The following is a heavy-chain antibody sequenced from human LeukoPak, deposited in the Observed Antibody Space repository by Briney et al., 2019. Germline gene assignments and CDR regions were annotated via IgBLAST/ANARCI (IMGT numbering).Heavy chain of an antibody. Sequence: GGSLRLSCAASGFTFSSYAMHWVRQAPGKGLEWVAVISYDGSNKYYADSVKGRFTISRDNSKNTLYLQMNSLRAEDTAVYYCARDGNRYPFDYWAQGTLVTVSS. CDR2: ISYDGSNK. V-gene: IGHV3-30*04. D-gene: IGHD4-23*01. J-gene: IGHJ4*02. CDR3: ARDGNRYPFDY. CDR1: GFTFSSYA.